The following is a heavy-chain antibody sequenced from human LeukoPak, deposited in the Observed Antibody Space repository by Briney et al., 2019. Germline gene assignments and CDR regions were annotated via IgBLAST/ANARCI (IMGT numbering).Heavy chain of an antibody. J-gene: IGHJ4*02. Sequence: PGGSLRLSCAASGFTFSSYGMHWVRQAPGKGLEWVAVIWYDGSNKYYADSVKGRFTISRDNSKNTLYLQMNSLRAEDTAVYYCARDLGAYCGGDCYQEEVDYWGQGTLVTVSS. V-gene: IGHV3-33*01. CDR2: IWYDGSNK. CDR1: GFTFSSYG. CDR3: ARDLGAYCGGDCYQEEVDY. D-gene: IGHD2-21*02.